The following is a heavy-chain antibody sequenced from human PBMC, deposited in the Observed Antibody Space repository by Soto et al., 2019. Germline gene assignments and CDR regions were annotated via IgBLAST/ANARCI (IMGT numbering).Heavy chain of an antibody. J-gene: IGHJ5*02. CDR1: GYTFTNFG. D-gene: IGHD3-16*01. CDR3: GGGGTPIHH. V-gene: IGHV1-18*01. CDR2: ISAYNGNT. Sequence: QVQLVQSGAEVKKPGASVKVSCKASGYTFTNFGISWVRQAPGQGLEWMGWISAYNGNTNYEQNSQGRVTMTTNTSKTTAYMELRSLRFADPAVYSCGGGGTPIHHWGQGTLFTVSS.